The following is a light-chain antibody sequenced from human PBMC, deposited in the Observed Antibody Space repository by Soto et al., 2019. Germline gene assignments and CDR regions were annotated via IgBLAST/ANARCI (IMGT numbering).Light chain of an antibody. CDR3: QQYNDCPPYN. Sequence: EIVMTQPPPTLSVSPGERATLSCRASQSVSSNLAWYQQKPGQAPRLLIYGASTRATGIPARFSSNGSGTEFTLGIRRLESEDFAGYYCQQYNDCPPYNFGQGTKLEIK. V-gene: IGKV3-15*01. J-gene: IGKJ2*01. CDR2: GAS. CDR1: QSVSSN.